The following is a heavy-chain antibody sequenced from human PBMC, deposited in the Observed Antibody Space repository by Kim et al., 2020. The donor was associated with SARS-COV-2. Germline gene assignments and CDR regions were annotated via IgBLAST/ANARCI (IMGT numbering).Heavy chain of an antibody. J-gene: IGHJ4*02. CDR2: INTSNGDT. CDR3: APGTVTFDH. V-gene: IGHV1-2*02. CDR1: GYTFTKYH. Sequence: ASVKVSCKASGYTFTKYHMHWVRQARGQGLEWMGWINTSNGDTYLAQKFQGRVTMTRDTSISTAYLDLTGLTYDDTAVYYCAPGTVTFDHWGRGTLVTVSS. D-gene: IGHD3-10*01.